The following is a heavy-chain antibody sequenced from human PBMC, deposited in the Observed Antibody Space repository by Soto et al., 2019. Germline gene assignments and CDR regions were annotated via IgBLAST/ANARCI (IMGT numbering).Heavy chain of an antibody. Sequence: EVQLVESGGGLVKPGGSLRLSCAASGFTFSNAWMNWVRQAPGKGLEWVGRIKSKTDGGTTDYAAPVKGRFNISRDDSKNTLYLQMNSLKTEDTAVYYCTTAEWELLSYCYFDLWGRGTLVTVSS. J-gene: IGHJ2*01. CDR3: TTAEWELLSYCYFDL. CDR1: GFTFSNAW. D-gene: IGHD1-26*01. CDR2: IKSKTDGGTT. V-gene: IGHV3-15*07.